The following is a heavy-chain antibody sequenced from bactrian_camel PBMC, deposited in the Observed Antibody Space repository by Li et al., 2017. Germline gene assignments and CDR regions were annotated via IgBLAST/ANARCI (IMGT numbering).Heavy chain of an antibody. CDR2: TGSDGPT. J-gene: IGHJ4*01. CDR1: QSWPC. CDR3: AIDNCYVTEWRY. D-gene: IGHD8*01. V-gene: IGHV3S68*01. Sequence: VQLVESGGDSVQAGGSLRLSCAASQSWPCMGWFRQAPGKEREGVACTGSDGPTTYADSVKGRFTLSEDSATKTLYLQMNNLEPEDTAMYYCAIDNCYVTEWRYWGQGTQVTVS.